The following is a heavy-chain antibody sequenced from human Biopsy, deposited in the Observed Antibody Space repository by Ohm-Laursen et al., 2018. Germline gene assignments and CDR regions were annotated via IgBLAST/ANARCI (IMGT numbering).Heavy chain of an antibody. CDR1: GYNFNSYF. J-gene: IGHJ4*02. CDR2: INPGGNST. CDR3: VLASFDY. Sequence: ASLKVSCKASGYNFNSYFIHWVRQAPGQGLEWMGIINPGGNSTAYTQNFQGRVTMTWDTSTTTVYMELSSLRSEDTAVYYCVLASFDYWGQGTLVTVPS. V-gene: IGHV1-46*02.